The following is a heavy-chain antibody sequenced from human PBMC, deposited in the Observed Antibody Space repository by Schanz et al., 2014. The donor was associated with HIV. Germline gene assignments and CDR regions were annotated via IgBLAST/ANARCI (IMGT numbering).Heavy chain of an antibody. D-gene: IGHD3-10*01. CDR3: ASFFTGWELLGGYYYYAMDV. CDR2: MSYSGSS. V-gene: IGHV4-31*03. Sequence: QVQVQESGPGLVKPWQTLSLTCNVSGDSMSSDTYYWSWIRQRPEKSLEWIGYMSYSGSSFYSPSLKSRVTISVETSKNQFSLKLSSVTAADTAVYYCASFFTGWELLGGYYYYAMDVWGQGTTVTVSS. CDR1: GDSMSSDTYY. J-gene: IGHJ6*02.